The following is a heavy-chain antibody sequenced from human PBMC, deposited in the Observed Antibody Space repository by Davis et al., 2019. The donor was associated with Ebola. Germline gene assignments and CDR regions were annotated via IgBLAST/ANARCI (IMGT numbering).Heavy chain of an antibody. CDR1: GFTFSTAW. Sequence: PGGSLRLSCAASGFTFSTAWMSWVRQAPGTGLEWVGRIKSKTDGGTADYAAPVKTRFTISRDDSKNTLYLQMNSLKSEDTAVYYCTRTPAAGLWGQGTLVTVSS. V-gene: IGHV3-15*01. CDR3: TRTPAAGL. CDR2: IKSKTDGGTA. J-gene: IGHJ4*02. D-gene: IGHD6-13*01.